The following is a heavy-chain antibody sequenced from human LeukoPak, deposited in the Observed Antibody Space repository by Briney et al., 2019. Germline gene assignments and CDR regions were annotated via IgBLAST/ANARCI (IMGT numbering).Heavy chain of an antibody. CDR2: ISSSGSTI. CDR1: GFTFSDYY. D-gene: IGHD3-22*01. V-gene: IGHV3-11*01. J-gene: IGHJ6*02. CDR3: AREGRRYDSSGIYYYYYGMDV. Sequence: PGGSLRLSCAASGFTFSDYYMSWIRQAPGKGLEWVSYISSSGSTIYYADSVKGRFTISRDNAKNSLYLQMNSLRAEDTAVYYCAREGRRYDSSGIYYYYYGMDVWGQGTTVTVSS.